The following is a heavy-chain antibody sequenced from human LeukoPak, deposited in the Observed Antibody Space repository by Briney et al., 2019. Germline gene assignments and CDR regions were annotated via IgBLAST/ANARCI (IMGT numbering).Heavy chain of an antibody. V-gene: IGHV3-23*01. J-gene: IGHJ4*02. D-gene: IGHD3-10*01. CDR2: ISGSGDTT. CDR1: GLTFSSYV. CDR3: ANPGRVSGSYNPFDY. Sequence: GGSLRLSCAASGLTFSSYVMSWVRQTPGKGLGWVSAISGSGDTTSYADSVKGRFTISRDNSKNTLYLQMNSLRAEDTAVYYCANPGRVSGSYNPFDYWGQGTLVTVSS.